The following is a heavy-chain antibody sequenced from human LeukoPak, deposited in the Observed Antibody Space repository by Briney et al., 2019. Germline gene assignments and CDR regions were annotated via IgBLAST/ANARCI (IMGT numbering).Heavy chain of an antibody. D-gene: IGHD1-26*01. J-gene: IGHJ1*01. V-gene: IGHV4-59*08. CDR3: ARLDSGDHGNIPH. CDR1: GGPVTGHY. CDR2: IYHTGTT. Sequence: SETLSLTCTVSGGPVTGHYWNWIRQPPGKGLEWIGYIYHTGTTRYNPSLNSRVTISVETSKNQFSLRLNSVTAADTAIYYCARLDSGDHGNIPHWGQGTLVTVSS.